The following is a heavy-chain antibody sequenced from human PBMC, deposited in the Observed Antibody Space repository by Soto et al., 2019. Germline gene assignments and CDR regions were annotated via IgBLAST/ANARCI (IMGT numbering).Heavy chain of an antibody. V-gene: IGHV6-1*01. J-gene: IGHJ4*02. Sequence: QTLSLTCAISGDSVSSNSAAWNLIRQSPSRGLEWLGRTYYRSKWYNDYAVSVKSRITINPDTSKNQFSLQLNSVTPEDTAVYYCARTYYYDSSGLSLFDYWGQGTLVTVSS. CDR3: ARTYYYDSSGLSLFDY. D-gene: IGHD3-22*01. CDR1: GDSVSSNSAA. CDR2: TYYRSKWYN.